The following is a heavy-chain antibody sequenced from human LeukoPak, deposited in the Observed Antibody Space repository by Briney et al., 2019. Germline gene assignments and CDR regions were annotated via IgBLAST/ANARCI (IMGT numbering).Heavy chain of an antibody. Sequence: GGSLRLSCAASGFTFSSYGMHWVRQAPGKGLEWVTFIRYDGSNKYYADSVTGRFTISRDNSKNTLYLQMNSLRAEDTAVYYCAKASSGWFRNGFDYWGQGTLVTVSS. D-gene: IGHD6-19*01. CDR1: GFTFSSYG. CDR3: AKASSGWFRNGFDY. V-gene: IGHV3-30*02. J-gene: IGHJ4*02. CDR2: IRYDGSNK.